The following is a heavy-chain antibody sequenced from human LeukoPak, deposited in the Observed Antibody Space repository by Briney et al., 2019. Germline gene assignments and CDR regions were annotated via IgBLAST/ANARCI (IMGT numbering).Heavy chain of an antibody. Sequence: GGSLRLSCAASGFSFSTYAMSWVRQIPGRGLEWVSAISGSDPGTYYADSVKGRFTISRVNSRNTLYLQMNRLRVEDTAVYYCAKGSRGSCRGAYCYSFDNWGQGAVVTVSS. D-gene: IGHD2-21*02. V-gene: IGHV3-23*01. CDR2: ISGSDPGT. CDR1: GFSFSTYA. J-gene: IGHJ4*02. CDR3: AKGSRGSCRGAYCYSFDN.